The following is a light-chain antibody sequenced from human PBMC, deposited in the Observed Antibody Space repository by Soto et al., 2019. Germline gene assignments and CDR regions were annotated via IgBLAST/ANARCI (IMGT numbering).Light chain of an antibody. V-gene: IGLV2-14*01. J-gene: IGLJ1*01. CDR3: SSYTRSSTPYV. Sequence: QSALTQPASVSGSPGQSIIISCTGTSSDVGAYNYVSWYQQYPGKAPKLMIYDVANRPSGVSDRFSGSKSGSTASLTISGLQAEDEAHYYCSSYTRSSTPYVFGTGTKLTVL. CDR1: SSDVGAYNY. CDR2: DVA.